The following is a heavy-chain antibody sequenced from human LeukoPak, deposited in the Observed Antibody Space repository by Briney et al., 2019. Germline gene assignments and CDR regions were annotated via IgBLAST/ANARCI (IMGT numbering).Heavy chain of an antibody. CDR2: ISGYNGKT. CDR1: GYTFTSYD. Sequence: ASVKVSCKASGYTFTSYDINWVRQATGQGLEWMGWISGYNGKTNYAQNLQGRVTMTTDTSTSTAYMELGSLRSDDMAVYYCARDRVYDYSNPRGFDYWGQGTLVTVSS. CDR3: ARDRVYDYSNPRGFDY. V-gene: IGHV1-18*03. J-gene: IGHJ4*02. D-gene: IGHD4-11*01.